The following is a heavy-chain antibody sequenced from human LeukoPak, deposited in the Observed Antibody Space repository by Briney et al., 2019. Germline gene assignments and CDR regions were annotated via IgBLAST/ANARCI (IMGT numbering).Heavy chain of an antibody. CDR2: ISGNGGGT. D-gene: IGHD4-23*01. Sequence: GGSLGLSCAVSGFTFSSYTMRWVRQAPGKGLEWVSTISGNGGGTYYADSVKGRFTTSRDNSKNTLYLQMNSLRAEDTAVYYCARDATVVSTTNWFDPWGQGTLVTVSS. CDR1: GFTFSSYT. J-gene: IGHJ5*02. CDR3: ARDATVVSTTNWFDP. V-gene: IGHV3-23*01.